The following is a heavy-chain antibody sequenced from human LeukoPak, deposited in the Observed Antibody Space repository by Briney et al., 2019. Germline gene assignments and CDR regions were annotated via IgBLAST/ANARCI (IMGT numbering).Heavy chain of an antibody. CDR2: ISSSGRTI. CDR1: GFTFSSYG. J-gene: IGHJ4*02. Sequence: PGGSLRLSCEASGFTFSSYGMHWVRQAPGKGLEWVSYISSSGRTIYYADSVKGRFTISRDNAKNSLYLQMNSLRAEDTAVYYCTRDRSGYDRDYWGQGTLVTVSS. V-gene: IGHV3-48*04. CDR3: TRDRSGYDRDY. D-gene: IGHD3-22*01.